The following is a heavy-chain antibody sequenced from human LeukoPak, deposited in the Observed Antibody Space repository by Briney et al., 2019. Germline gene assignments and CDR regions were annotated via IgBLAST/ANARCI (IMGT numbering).Heavy chain of an antibody. CDR1: GYTVSGYY. CDR3: ARGEMSTITIDC. CDR2: INPNSGLA. V-gene: IGHV1-2*02. Sequence: ASVKVSCKASGYTVSGYYIHGVRQAPGQGLEWMGWINPNSGLANYAQRFQVRVTMTRDTPISTAYMEVSRLRSDDTAVYYCARGEMSTITIDCWGQGTLVTVSS. D-gene: IGHD5-24*01. J-gene: IGHJ4*02.